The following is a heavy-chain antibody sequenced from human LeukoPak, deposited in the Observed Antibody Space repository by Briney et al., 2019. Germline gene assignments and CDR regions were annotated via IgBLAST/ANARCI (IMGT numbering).Heavy chain of an antibody. D-gene: IGHD5-18*01. CDR1: GFTVSSNY. Sequence: GGSLRLSCAASGFTVSSNYMSWVRQAPGKGLEWVSVIYSGGSTYYADSVKGRFTISRDNSKNTLYLQMNSLRAEDTAVYYCAKGKLRGYSFFGYYMDVWGKGTTVTISS. CDR2: IYSGGST. CDR3: AKGKLRGYSFFGYYMDV. V-gene: IGHV3-53*05. J-gene: IGHJ6*03.